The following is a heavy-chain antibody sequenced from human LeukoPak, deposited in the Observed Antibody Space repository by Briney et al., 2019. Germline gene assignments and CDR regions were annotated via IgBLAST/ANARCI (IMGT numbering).Heavy chain of an antibody. Sequence: ASVKVSCKASGWTFTRYYMHWVRQAPGQGLEWMGIINPSGGSTSYAQKFQGRVTMTRDTSTSTVYMELSSLRSEDTAVYYCARPAGVAERVILGVFDIWGQGTMVTVSS. CDR2: INPSGGST. CDR3: ARPAGVAERVILGVFDI. CDR1: GWTFTRYY. D-gene: IGHD2-8*02. J-gene: IGHJ3*02. V-gene: IGHV1-46*01.